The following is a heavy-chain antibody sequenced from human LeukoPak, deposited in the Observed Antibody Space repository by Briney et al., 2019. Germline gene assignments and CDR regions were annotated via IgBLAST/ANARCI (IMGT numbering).Heavy chain of an antibody. D-gene: IGHD3-22*01. CDR3: AKSSYYDSSGYLFDY. CDR1: GFTFSSYG. J-gene: IGHJ4*02. V-gene: IGHV3-30*02. Sequence: GGSLRLSCAASGFTFSSYGMHWVRQAPGKGLEWVAFIRYDGNNKYYADSVKGRFTISIDNSKNTLYLQMNSLRAEDTAVYYCAKSSYYDSSGYLFDYWGQGTLVTVSS. CDR2: IRYDGNNK.